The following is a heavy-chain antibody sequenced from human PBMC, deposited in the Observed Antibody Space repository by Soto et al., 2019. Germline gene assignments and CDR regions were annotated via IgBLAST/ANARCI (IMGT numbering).Heavy chain of an antibody. Sequence: PEKLRDTYAVSGGSISSSNWWSWVRQPPGKGLEWIGEIYHSGSTNYNPSLKSRATISVDKSKNQFSLKLSSVTAADTAVYYCARRYFYYVSRASYSKYFPYW. V-gene: IGHV4-4*03. J-gene: IGHJ4*01. CDR3: ARRYFYYVSRASYSKYFPY. CDR2: IYHSGST. CDR1: GGSISSSNW. D-gene: IGHD3-22*01.